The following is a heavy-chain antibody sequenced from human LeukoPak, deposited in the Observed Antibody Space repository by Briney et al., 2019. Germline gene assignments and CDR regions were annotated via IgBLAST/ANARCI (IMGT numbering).Heavy chain of an antibody. V-gene: IGHV3-7*03. CDR1: GFTFSSYW. J-gene: IGHJ4*02. D-gene: IGHD7-27*01. CDR2: INQDGSER. CDR3: ARAYWGSVDY. Sequence: GGSLRLSCAASGFTFSSYWMSWVRQAPGKGLGWVANINQDGSERFYVDSVKGRFTISRDNPKKSLYLQMINLRDEDTAVYYCARAYWGSVDYWGQGALVTVSS.